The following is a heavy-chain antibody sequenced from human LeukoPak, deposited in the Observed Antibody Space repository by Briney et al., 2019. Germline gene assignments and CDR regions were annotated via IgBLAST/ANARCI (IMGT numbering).Heavy chain of an antibody. CDR2: ISGSGGST. CDR3: AGRRITIFGVAPLDY. V-gene: IGHV3-23*01. J-gene: IGHJ4*02. D-gene: IGHD3-3*01. CDR1: GFTFSSYG. Sequence: PGGSLRLSCAASGFTFSSYGMSWVRQAPGKGLEWVSAISGSGGSTYYADSVKGRFTISRDNSKNTLYLQMNSLRAEDTAVYYCAGRRITIFGVAPLDYWGQGTLVTVSS.